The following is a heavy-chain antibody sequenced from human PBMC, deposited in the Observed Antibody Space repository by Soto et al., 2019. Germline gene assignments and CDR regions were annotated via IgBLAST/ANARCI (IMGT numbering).Heavy chain of an antibody. CDR3: ARIETLGYSGYEDFDFDY. CDR1: RVTFSSYD. V-gene: IGHV1-69*13. CDR2: IIPIFGTA. D-gene: IGHD5-12*01. Sequence: ASVNVSCKASRVTFSSYDSRWVREASGQGLEWMGGIIPIFGTANYAQKFQGRGTITADESTSTAYMELSSLRSEDTAVYYCARIETLGYSGYEDFDFDYWGQGTLVTVSS. J-gene: IGHJ4*02.